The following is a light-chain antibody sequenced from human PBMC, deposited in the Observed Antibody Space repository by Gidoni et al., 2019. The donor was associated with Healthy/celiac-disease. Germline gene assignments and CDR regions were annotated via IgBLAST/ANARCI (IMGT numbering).Light chain of an antibody. Sequence: DIVMTQSPDSLAVSLGERATINCKSSQSVLYSSNNKNDLAWYQQKPGQPPKLLIYWASTRESGVPDRFSGSGSGTDFTLTISSLQAEDVAVYYCQQYYSTLLFTFXPXTKVDIK. CDR2: WAS. CDR1: QSVLYSSNNKND. V-gene: IGKV4-1*01. J-gene: IGKJ3*01. CDR3: QQYYSTLLFT.